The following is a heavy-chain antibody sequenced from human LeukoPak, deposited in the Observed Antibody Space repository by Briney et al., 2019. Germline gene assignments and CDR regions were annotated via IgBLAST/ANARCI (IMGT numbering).Heavy chain of an antibody. CDR2: INPNSGGT. D-gene: IGHD6-13*01. CDR1: GYTFTGYY. J-gene: IGHJ4*02. CDR3: ARATYSSPTGF. Sequence: ASVKASCKASGYTFTGYYMRWVRQAPGQGLEWMGWINPNSGGTNYAQKFQGRVTMTRDTSISTAYMELSRLRSDDTAVYYCARATYSSPTGFWGQGTLVTVSS. V-gene: IGHV1-2*02.